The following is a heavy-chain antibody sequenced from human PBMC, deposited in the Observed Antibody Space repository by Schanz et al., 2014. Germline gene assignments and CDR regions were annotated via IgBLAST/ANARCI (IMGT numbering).Heavy chain of an antibody. D-gene: IGHD3-10*01. CDR2: IGYDGSEK. Sequence: VQLVESGGGLAQPGGSLRLSCAASGLTFSGYSMNWVRQAPGKGLEWVANIGYDGSEKYYVDSVKGRFTISRDNSKDTLYLQMSGLTPEDTAVYYCARGPIPIQGVPMDFWGLGILVTVSA. J-gene: IGHJ4*02. CDR1: GLTFSGYS. V-gene: IGHV3-33*08. CDR3: ARGPIPIQGVPMDF.